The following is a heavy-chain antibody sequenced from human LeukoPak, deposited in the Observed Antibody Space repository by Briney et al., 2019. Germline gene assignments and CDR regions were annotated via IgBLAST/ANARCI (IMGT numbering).Heavy chain of an antibody. V-gene: IGHV3-48*03. CDR3: ARDNYDSSGYYSD. CDR1: GFTFSSYE. D-gene: IGHD3-22*01. CDR2: ISSSGSTT. J-gene: IGHJ4*02. Sequence: GGSLRLSCAASGFTFSSYEMNWVRQAPGKGLEWVSYISSSGSTTHYADSVKGRFTISRDNAKKSLYLQMNSLRAEDTAVYYCARDNYDSSGYYSDWGQGTLVTVSS.